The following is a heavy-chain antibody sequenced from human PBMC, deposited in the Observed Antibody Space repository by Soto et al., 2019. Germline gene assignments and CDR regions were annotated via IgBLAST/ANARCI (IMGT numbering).Heavy chain of an antibody. V-gene: IGHV1-46*01. CDR1: GNSFTNNY. J-gene: IGHJ3*02. CDR3: ARDDTMIVVGNPLGFDI. D-gene: IGHD3-22*01. CDR2: INHSGGST. Sequence: GAAGKACSKAPGNSFTNNYMDWGRQAPGKGLEWVVIINHSGGSTSYAQKFQGRVTMTRDTSTSTVYMELSSLRSEDTAVYYCARDDTMIVVGNPLGFDIWGQGTMVTVSS.